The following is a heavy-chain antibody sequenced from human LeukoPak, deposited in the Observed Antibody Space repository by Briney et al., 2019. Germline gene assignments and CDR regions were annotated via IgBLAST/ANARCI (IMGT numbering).Heavy chain of an antibody. CDR3: ARDLDYGAAFDI. J-gene: IGHJ3*02. Sequence: SETLSLTCTVSGGSISGSSYYWGWIRQPPGKGLEWIGTIYYSGSTYYNPSLKSRVTISVDTSKNQFSLKLSSVTAADTAVYYCARDLDYGAAFDIWGQGTMVTVSS. V-gene: IGHV4-39*07. CDR2: IYYSGST. CDR1: GGSISGSSYY. D-gene: IGHD4-17*01.